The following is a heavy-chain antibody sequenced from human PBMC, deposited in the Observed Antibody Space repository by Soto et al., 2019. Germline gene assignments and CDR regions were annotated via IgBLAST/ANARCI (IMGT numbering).Heavy chain of an antibody. CDR1: GFTFSSYS. D-gene: IGHD6-19*01. V-gene: IGHV3-48*01. Sequence: PGGSLRLSCSASGFTFSSYSMNWVRQAPGKGLERISYISSDGGAIYYADSVKGRFTISRDNSKNTLYLQMNSLRAEDTAVYSCARKTASSGWYYFDYWGQGTLVTVSS. CDR2: ISSDGGAI. CDR3: ARKTASSGWYYFDY. J-gene: IGHJ4*02.